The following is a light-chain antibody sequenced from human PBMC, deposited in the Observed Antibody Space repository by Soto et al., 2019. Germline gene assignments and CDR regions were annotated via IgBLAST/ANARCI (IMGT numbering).Light chain of an antibody. CDR1: YNL. V-gene: IGLV2-23*02. CDR3: CSYVTNIRV. Sequence: QSALTQPASVSGSPGQSITISCSGTYNLVSWYQQHPGKAPKLMIFEVNKRPSGVSYRFSGSKSGNTASLTISALQAEDEADYFCCSYVTNIRVFGGGTKLTVL. J-gene: IGLJ2*01. CDR2: EVN.